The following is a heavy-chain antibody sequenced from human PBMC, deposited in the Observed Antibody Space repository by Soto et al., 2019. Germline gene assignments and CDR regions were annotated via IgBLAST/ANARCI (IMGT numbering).Heavy chain of an antibody. CDR2: MNPNSGNT. Sequence: ASVKVSCKASGYTFTSYDINWVRQATGQGLEWMGWMNPNSGNTGYAQKFQGRVTMTRNTSISTAYMELSSLRSEDTAVYYCARGAFSYDFWSGYYSHADAFDIWGQGTMVTV. J-gene: IGHJ3*02. V-gene: IGHV1-8*01. D-gene: IGHD3-3*01. CDR3: ARGAFSYDFWSGYYSHADAFDI. CDR1: GYTFTSYD.